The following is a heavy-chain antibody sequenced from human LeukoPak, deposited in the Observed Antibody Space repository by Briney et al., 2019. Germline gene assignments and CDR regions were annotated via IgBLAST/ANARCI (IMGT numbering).Heavy chain of an antibody. CDR3: ARGGGSMTTVTNVDY. Sequence: ASVNVSCKASGGTFSSYGISWVRQAPGQGLEWMGWISAYNGNTNYAQKLQGRVTMTTDTSTSTAYMELRSLRSDDTAVYYCARGGGSMTTVTNVDYWGQGTLVTVSS. CDR2: ISAYNGNT. J-gene: IGHJ4*02. V-gene: IGHV1-18*01. CDR1: GGTFSSYG. D-gene: IGHD4-11*01.